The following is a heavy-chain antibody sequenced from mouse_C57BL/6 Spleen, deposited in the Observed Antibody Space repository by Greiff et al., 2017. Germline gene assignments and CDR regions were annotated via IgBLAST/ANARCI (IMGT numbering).Heavy chain of an antibody. Sequence: QVHVKQSGAELARPGASVKLSCKASGYTFTSYGISWVKQRTGQGLEWIGEFYPRSGNTYYNEKFKGKATLTADKSSSTAYMELRSLTSEDSAVYFCARNDYDDYFDYWGQGTTLTVSS. CDR3: ARNDYDDYFDY. CDR2: FYPRSGNT. CDR1: GYTFTSYG. J-gene: IGHJ2*01. V-gene: IGHV1-81*01. D-gene: IGHD2-4*01.